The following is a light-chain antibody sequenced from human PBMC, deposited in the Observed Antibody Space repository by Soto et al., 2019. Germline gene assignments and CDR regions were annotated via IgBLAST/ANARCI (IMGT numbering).Light chain of an antibody. V-gene: IGKV1-39*01. CDR1: QSISSY. CDR3: QQSYSTPLT. CDR2: AAS. Sequence: DIQMTQSPSSLSASVGDRVTITCRASQSISSYLNWYQQKPGKAPKLLIYAASSLQSGVPSRFSGSGSGTDFTLTISSLQHEDFATYYCQQSYSTPLTFGSGPKAHI. J-gene: IGKJ3*01.